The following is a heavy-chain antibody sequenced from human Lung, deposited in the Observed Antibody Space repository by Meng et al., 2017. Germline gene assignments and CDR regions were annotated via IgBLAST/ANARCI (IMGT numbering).Heavy chain of an antibody. CDR3: ASRRGYSYGYVVNGMGV. D-gene: IGHD5-18*01. J-gene: IGHJ6*02. CDR2: ISKGGSS. Sequence: SETLSLTCTVSGGSVSTGSYYWSWIRQPLGKGLEWIGYISKGGSSNYNSSLKNRVTMSVDTSKNQFSLKLSSVTAADTAVYYCASRRGYSYGYVVNGMGVWGQGTTVTVSS. V-gene: IGHV4-61*01. CDR1: GGSVSTGSYY.